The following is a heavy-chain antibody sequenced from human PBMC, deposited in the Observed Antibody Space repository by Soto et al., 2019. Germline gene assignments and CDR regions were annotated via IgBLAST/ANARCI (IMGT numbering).Heavy chain of an antibody. CDR2: VSGSGGST. J-gene: IGHJ4*02. D-gene: IGHD5-12*01. CDR3: AKDSVDGYKTFDH. Sequence: EVQLLESGGGLVQPGGSLRLSCAASGFTFKSYAMSWVRQAPGKGLEWLSAVSGSGGSTYYADSVRGRFTISRDNSDNMLYLQMNSLRAEDPALYYCAKDSVDGYKTFDHWGQGTLVTVAS. CDR1: GFTFKSYA. V-gene: IGHV3-23*01.